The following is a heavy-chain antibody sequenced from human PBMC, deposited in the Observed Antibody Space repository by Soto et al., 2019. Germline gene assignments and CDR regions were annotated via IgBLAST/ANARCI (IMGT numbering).Heavy chain of an antibody. J-gene: IGHJ3*02. CDR2: ISGSGGST. V-gene: IGHV3-23*01. CDR3: ANDYGDYDRAFDI. CDR1: GFTFSSYA. Sequence: PGGSLRLSCAASGFTFSSYATSWVRQAPGKGLEWVSAISGSGGSTYYADSVKGRFTISRDNSKNTLYLQMNSLRAEDTAVYYGANDYGDYDRAFDIWGQGTVVTVSS. D-gene: IGHD4-17*01.